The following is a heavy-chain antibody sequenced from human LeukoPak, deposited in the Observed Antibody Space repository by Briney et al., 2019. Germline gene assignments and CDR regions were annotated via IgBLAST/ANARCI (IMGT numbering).Heavy chain of an antibody. D-gene: IGHD6-19*01. CDR1: XYTFXXYY. J-gene: IGHJ4*02. Sequence: SCXXXXYTFXXYYMHWVRQAPGQGLEWMGWINPNSGGTNYAQKFQGRVTMTRDTSISTAYMELSRLRSDDTAVYYCARVYSSGWGLDYWGQGTLVTVSS. V-gene: IGHV1-2*02. CDR3: ARVYSSGWGLDY. CDR2: INPNSGGT.